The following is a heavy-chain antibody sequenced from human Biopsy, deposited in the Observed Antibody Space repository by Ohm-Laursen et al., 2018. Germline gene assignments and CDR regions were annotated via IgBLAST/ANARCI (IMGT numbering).Heavy chain of an antibody. CDR3: ARGSGSGFYFEQ. J-gene: IGHJ4*02. D-gene: IGHD2-15*01. V-gene: IGHV3-66*01. Sequence: SLRLSCVASKFTVRTNSMSWVRLAPGKGLEWVSVIYAGATTYYPDSVKGRFTISRDNSRNTVYLQMDSLRGEDTAVYFCARGSGSGFYFEQWGQGTLGTVSS. CDR2: IYAGATT. CDR1: KFTVRTNS.